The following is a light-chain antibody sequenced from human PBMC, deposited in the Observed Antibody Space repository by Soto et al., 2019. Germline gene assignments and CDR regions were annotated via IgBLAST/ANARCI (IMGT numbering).Light chain of an antibody. V-gene: IGKV3D-15*01. Sequence: EIVMTPSPATLSVSPGEKATLPFRASQRVSSNLAWYQQKPGQAPRLLIYGASTRATGIPARFSGSGSGTEFTLTISSLQSEDFAVYYCQQYNNWHTFGQGTRLEIK. CDR3: QQYNNWHT. J-gene: IGKJ5*01. CDR2: GAS. CDR1: QRVSSN.